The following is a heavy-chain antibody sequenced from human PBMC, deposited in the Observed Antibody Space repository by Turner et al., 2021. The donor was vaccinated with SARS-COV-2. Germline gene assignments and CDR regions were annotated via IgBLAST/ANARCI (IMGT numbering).Heavy chain of an antibody. Sequence: QVQLVQSGAEVKKPGASVKVSCKVSGYTLTELSMHWVRQAPGKGLEWMGVFAPEDGETISAQKFQGRVTMTGDTSTDTAYMELSSLRSEDTAVYYCATDDILTGYYTSFDYWGQGTLVTVSS. D-gene: IGHD3-9*01. CDR3: ATDDILTGYYTSFDY. J-gene: IGHJ4*02. CDR1: GYTLTELS. V-gene: IGHV1-24*01. CDR2: FAPEDGET.